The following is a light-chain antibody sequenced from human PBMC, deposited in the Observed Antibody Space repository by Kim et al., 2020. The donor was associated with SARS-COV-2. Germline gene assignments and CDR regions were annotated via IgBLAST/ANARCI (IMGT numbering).Light chain of an antibody. CDR2: RGS. CDR3: QQFSSYSWT. Sequence: DIQMTQSPSTLSAYVGDRVTISCRASQSIGVWLAWYQLKPGKAPKMLIYRGSDLQDGVPSRFSGGGSGTEFTLTINSLQPDDFAIYVCQQFSSYSWTFGQGTKVDIK. V-gene: IGKV1-5*03. J-gene: IGKJ1*01. CDR1: QSIGVW.